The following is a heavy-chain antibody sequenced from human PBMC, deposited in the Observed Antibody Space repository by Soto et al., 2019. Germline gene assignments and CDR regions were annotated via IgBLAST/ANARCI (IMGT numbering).Heavy chain of an antibody. Sequence: PGGSLRLSCAVSGFSFRSAPMSWVRRASGKGLEWVAVIWYDGSNKYYADSVKGRFTISRDNSKNTLYLQMNSLRAEDTAVYYCARGFARGPFDYRGQGTLVTVSS. CDR3: ARGFARGPFDY. CDR2: IWYDGSNK. D-gene: IGHD3-10*01. V-gene: IGHV3-33*08. J-gene: IGHJ4*02. CDR1: GFSFRSAP.